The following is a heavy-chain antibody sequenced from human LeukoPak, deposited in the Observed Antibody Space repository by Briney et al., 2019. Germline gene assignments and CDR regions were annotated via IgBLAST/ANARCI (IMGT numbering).Heavy chain of an antibody. CDR1: GGSISSSSYY. V-gene: IGHV4-39*07. CDR3: ARGRYYYGSGAQEPFDY. J-gene: IGHJ4*02. D-gene: IGHD3-10*01. CDR2: IYYSGST. Sequence: SETLSLTCTVSGGSISSSSYYWGWIRQPPGKGLEWIGSIYYSGSTYYNPSLKSRVTISVDTSKNQFSLKLSSVTAADTAVYYCARGRYYYGSGAQEPFDYWGQGTLVTASS.